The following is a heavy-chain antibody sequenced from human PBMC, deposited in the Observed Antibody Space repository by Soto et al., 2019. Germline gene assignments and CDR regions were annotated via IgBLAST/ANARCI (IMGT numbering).Heavy chain of an antibody. Sequence: LRLSCAASGFAFSSYAMSWVRQAPGKGLEWVSAISGSGGSTYYADSVKGRFTISRDNSKNTLYLQMNSLRAEDTAVYYCAKEASDITIFGVVILYYGMDVWGQGTTVTVSS. CDR3: AKEASDITIFGVVILYYGMDV. CDR2: ISGSGGST. J-gene: IGHJ6*02. D-gene: IGHD3-3*01. V-gene: IGHV3-23*01. CDR1: GFAFSSYA.